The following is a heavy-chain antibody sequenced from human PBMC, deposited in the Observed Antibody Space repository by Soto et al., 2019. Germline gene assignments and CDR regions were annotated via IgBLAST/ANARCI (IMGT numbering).Heavy chain of an antibody. Sequence: QITLKESGPTLVKPTQTLTLTCTFSGFSLSTSGVGVGWIRQPPGKALEWLAIIYWDDDKRYSPSLKSRLTITKDTSKNQVVLTMTNMDPVDTAKYYCAHRHQYYFDYWGQGTLVTVSS. CDR3: AHRHQYYFDY. D-gene: IGHD2-2*01. J-gene: IGHJ4*02. CDR2: IYWDDDK. CDR1: GFSLSTSGVG. V-gene: IGHV2-5*02.